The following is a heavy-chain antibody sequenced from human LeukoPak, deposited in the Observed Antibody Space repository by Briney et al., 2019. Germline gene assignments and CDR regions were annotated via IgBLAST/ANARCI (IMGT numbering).Heavy chain of an antibody. CDR1: GGSISSSSYY. D-gene: IGHD3-10*01. J-gene: IGHJ4*02. CDR3: ARGSGVVPL. Sequence: SSETLSLTCTVSGGSISSSSYYWGWIRQPPGKGLEWIGSIYYSGSTYYNPSLKSRVTISVDTSKDQFSLKLSSVTAADTAVYYCARGSGVVPLWGQGTLVTVSS. V-gene: IGHV4-39*07. CDR2: IYYSGST.